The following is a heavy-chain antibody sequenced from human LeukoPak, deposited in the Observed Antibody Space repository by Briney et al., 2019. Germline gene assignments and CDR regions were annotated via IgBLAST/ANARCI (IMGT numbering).Heavy chain of an antibody. CDR2: ISGSGGST. J-gene: IGHJ4*02. D-gene: IGHD6-19*01. Sequence: PGGSLRLSCAASGFTFSSYAMSWVRQAPGKGLEWVSAISGSGGSTYYADSVKGRFTISRDNSKNTLYLLMNSLRAEDTAVYYCAKGPLYSSGCLYYWGQGTLVTVSS. CDR3: AKGPLYSSGCLYY. CDR1: GFTFSSYA. V-gene: IGHV3-23*01.